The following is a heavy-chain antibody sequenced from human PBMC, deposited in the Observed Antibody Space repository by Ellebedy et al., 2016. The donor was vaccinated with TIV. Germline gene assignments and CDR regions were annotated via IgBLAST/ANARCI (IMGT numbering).Heavy chain of an antibody. V-gene: IGHV3-23*01. CDR2: ISGSGGST. J-gene: IGHJ6*02. CDR3: ARAPGPTYYYYGMDV. CDR1: GFTFSSYA. D-gene: IGHD1-1*01. Sequence: GESLKISCAASGFTFSSYAMSWVRQAPGKGLEWVSAISGSGGSTYYADSVKGRFTISRDNAKNSLYLQMNSLRAEDTAVYYCARAPGPTYYYYGMDVWGQGTTVTVSS.